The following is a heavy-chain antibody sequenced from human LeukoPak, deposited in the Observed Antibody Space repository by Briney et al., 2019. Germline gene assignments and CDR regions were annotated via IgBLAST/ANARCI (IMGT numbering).Heavy chain of an antibody. D-gene: IGHD3-10*01. Sequence: SETLSLTCTVSGGSISSYYWSWIRQPPGKGLEWIWYIYYSGSTNYNPSLKSRVTISVDTSKNQFSLKLSSVTAADTAVYYCARDDYGSGILGYWGQGTLVTVSS. J-gene: IGHJ4*02. CDR3: ARDDYGSGILGY. CDR1: GGSISSYY. V-gene: IGHV4-59*01. CDR2: IYYSGST.